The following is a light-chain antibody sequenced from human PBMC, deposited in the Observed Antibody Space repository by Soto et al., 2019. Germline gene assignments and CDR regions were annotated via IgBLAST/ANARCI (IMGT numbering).Light chain of an antibody. J-gene: IGKJ3*01. V-gene: IGKV3-15*01. Sequence: EIVMTQSPAILSVSPGESATLSCRASQSISGNLAWYQQKPGQAPRLLIYAASVRATGIPARFSGSGSGTEFTLTISSLQSDDFAVCSCQQYHNWPVTFGPGTKVDI. CDR3: QQYHNWPVT. CDR2: AAS. CDR1: QSISGN.